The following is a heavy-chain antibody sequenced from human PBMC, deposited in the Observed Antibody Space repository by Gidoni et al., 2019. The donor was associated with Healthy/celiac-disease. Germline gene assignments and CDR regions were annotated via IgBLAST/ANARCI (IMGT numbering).Heavy chain of an antibody. CDR2: ISYDGSNK. D-gene: IGHD2-15*01. J-gene: IGHJ5*02. Sequence: QVQLVASGGGVVQPGRSLRLSCAASALTSSSYGMHWVRQAPGKGLEWGAVISYDGSNKDYADSVKGRFTISRDNSKNTLYLQMNSLRAEDTAVYYCAKDGGGSAGETGFDPWGQGTLVTVSS. CDR3: AKDGGGSAGETGFDP. CDR1: ALTSSSYG. V-gene: IGHV3-30*18.